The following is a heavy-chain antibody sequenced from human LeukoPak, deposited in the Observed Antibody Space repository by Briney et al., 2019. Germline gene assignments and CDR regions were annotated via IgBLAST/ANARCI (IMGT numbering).Heavy chain of an antibody. CDR1: GFTFSSYG. CDR2: ISYDGSNK. D-gene: IGHD3-3*01. Sequence: GGSLRLSCAASGFTFSSYGMHWARQAPGKGREWVAVISYDGSNKYYADSVKGRFTISRDNSKNTLYLQMNSLRAEDTAVYYCAKDSTYYDFWSGIYGMDVWGQGTTVTVSS. CDR3: AKDSTYYDFWSGIYGMDV. V-gene: IGHV3-30*18. J-gene: IGHJ6*02.